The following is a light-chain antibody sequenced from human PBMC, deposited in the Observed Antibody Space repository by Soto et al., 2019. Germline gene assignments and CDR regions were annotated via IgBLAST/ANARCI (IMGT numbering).Light chain of an antibody. CDR2: DVS. CDR3: SSYTSSSLYV. CDR1: SSDVGGYNY. J-gene: IGLJ1*01. Sequence: QSALTQPASVSGSPGQSITISCTGTSSDVGGYNYVSWYQQLPGKAPKLMFYDVSDRPSGVSNRFSGSKSGNTASLTISGLQAEDEADYYCSSYTSSSLYVFGTGTKVTVL. V-gene: IGLV2-14*01.